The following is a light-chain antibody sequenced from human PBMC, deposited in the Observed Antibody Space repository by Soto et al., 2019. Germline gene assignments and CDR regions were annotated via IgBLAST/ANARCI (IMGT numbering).Light chain of an antibody. CDR2: GAS. Sequence: EIVLTQSPGTLSLSPGERATLSCRASQKISSTYLAWYQQKPGQAPRLLISGASYRATGIPDGFSGSGSGTDFTLTISRLEPEDFAVYYCQHYGTSTRTFGQGTKLEIK. V-gene: IGKV3-20*01. CDR3: QHYGTSTRT. CDR1: QKISSTY. J-gene: IGKJ2*01.